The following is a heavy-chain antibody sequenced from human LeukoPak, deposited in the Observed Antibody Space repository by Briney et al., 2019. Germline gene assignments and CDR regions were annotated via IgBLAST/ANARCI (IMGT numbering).Heavy chain of an antibody. CDR1: GGPISSYY. J-gene: IGHJ4*02. D-gene: IGHD6-13*01. CDR2: IYYSGST. V-gene: IGHV4-59*01. CDR3: VKDRGYTFDY. Sequence: SETLSLTCTVSGGPISSYYWSWIRQPPGKGLEWIGYIYYSGSTNYNPSLKSRVTISVDTSKNQFSLKLSSVTAADTAVYYCVKDRGYTFDYWGQGTLVTVSS.